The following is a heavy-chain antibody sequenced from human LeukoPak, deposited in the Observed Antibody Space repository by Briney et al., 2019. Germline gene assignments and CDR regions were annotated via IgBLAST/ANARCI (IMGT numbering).Heavy chain of an antibody. V-gene: IGHV3-23*01. D-gene: IGHD6-6*01. CDR3: ARLISTSSSRFSDY. J-gene: IGHJ4*02. CDR2: NIISGENT. CDR1: GFTFSSYA. Sequence: GGSLRLSCAASGFTFSSYAMSWVRQAPGKGLEWVSANIISGENTYYADSVKGRFTISRDTSRNTLYLQMHSLRAEDTAVYYCARLISTSSSRFSDYWGQGTLVTVSS.